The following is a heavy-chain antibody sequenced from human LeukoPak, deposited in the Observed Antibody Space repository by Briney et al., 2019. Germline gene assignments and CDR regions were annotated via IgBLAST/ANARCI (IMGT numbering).Heavy chain of an antibody. Sequence: TASETLSLTCTVSGGGSINGHYWSWIRQPPGKGLEWIGFVSYAGRTKYNPSLQSRVTISVATSENNFSLKLTSVTTADTAVYYCARILDNDSSGDPDTFDMWGQGTVVIVSS. CDR3: ARILDNDSSGDPDTFDM. CDR1: GGGSINGHY. D-gene: IGHD3-22*01. V-gene: IGHV4-59*11. J-gene: IGHJ3*02. CDR2: VSYAGRT.